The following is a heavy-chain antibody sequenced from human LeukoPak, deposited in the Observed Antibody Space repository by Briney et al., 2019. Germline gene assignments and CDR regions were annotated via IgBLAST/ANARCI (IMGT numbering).Heavy chain of an antibody. CDR2: ITTSGTYI. CDR3: ARDRDTPPQRDFDY. D-gene: IGHD5-18*01. Sequence: GGSLRLSCATSGFTFNNYNMNWVRQAPGRALEWVSSITTSGTYIFYADSVKGRFTISRDNAKNSLYLQMNSLGPEDTAVYYCARDRDTPPQRDFDYWGQGTLVTVSS. CDR1: GFTFNNYN. V-gene: IGHV3-21*01. J-gene: IGHJ4*02.